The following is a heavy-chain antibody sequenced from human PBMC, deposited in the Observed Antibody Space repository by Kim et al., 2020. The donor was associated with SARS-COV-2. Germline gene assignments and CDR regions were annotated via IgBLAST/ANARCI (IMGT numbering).Heavy chain of an antibody. CDR3: ARVVAGRGYYYFGMDV. CDR2: IWYDGSNK. Sequence: GGSLRLSCAASGFIFSNYGMHWVRQAPGKGLEWVAVIWYDGSNKFYTDSVKGRFTISRDNSKNTLYLQMDSLRADDTAVYYCARVVAGRGYYYFGMDVWG. V-gene: IGHV3-33*01. CDR1: GFIFSNYG. D-gene: IGHD6-6*01. J-gene: IGHJ6*01.